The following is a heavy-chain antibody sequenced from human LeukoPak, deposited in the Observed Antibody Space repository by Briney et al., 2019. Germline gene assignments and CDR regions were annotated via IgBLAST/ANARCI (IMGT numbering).Heavy chain of an antibody. CDR3: ARDRRRYYGSGSYWADY. CDR1: GFTFSSYG. Sequence: GRSLRLSCAASGFTFSSYGMHWVRQAPGKGLEWVAVIWYDGSNKYYADSVKGRFTISRDNSKNTLYLQMNSLRAEGTAVYYCARDRRRYYGSGSYWADYWGQGTLDTVSS. V-gene: IGHV3-33*01. CDR2: IWYDGSNK. D-gene: IGHD3-10*01. J-gene: IGHJ4*02.